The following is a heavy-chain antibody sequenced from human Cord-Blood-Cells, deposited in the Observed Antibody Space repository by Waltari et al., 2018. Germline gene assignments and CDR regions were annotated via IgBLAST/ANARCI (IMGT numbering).Heavy chain of an antibody. CDR3: ARDLGRTHYPHIAAAGVDY. J-gene: IGHJ4*02. V-gene: IGHV1-2*02. CDR2: INPNSGGT. D-gene: IGHD6-13*01. Sequence: QMVQSRAEVKKPGASVKVSCKASGYTFTGYYMHWVRQAPGQGLEWMGWINPNSGGTNYAQKFQGRVTMTRDTSISTAYMELSRLRSDDTAVYYCARDLGRTHYPHIAAAGVDYWGQGTLVTVSS. CDR1: GYTFTGYY.